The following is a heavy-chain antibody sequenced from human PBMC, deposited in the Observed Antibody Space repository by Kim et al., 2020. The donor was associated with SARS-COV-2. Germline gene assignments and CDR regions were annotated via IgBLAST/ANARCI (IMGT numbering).Heavy chain of an antibody. J-gene: IGHJ4*02. D-gene: IGHD1-26*01. Sequence: YADTVKSRFTISIDNSKNTLYLQMSSRRAEDTAVYYCVSGLVGATTFDYWGQGTLVTVSS. V-gene: IGHV3-64D*06. CDR3: VSGLVGATTFDY.